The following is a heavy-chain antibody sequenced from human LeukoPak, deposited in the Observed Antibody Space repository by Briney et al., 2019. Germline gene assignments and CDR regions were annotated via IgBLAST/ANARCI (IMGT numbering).Heavy chain of an antibody. CDR3: ARVTEVVVPAAMDY. CDR2: INPNSGGT. J-gene: IGHJ4*02. V-gene: IGHV1-2*02. Sequence: GASVKVSCKASGYTFTGYYMHWVRQAPGQGLEWTGWINPNSGGTNYAQKFQGRVTMTRDTSISTAYMELSRLRSDDTAVYYCARVTEVVVPAAMDYWGQGTLVTVSS. CDR1: GYTFTGYY. D-gene: IGHD2-2*01.